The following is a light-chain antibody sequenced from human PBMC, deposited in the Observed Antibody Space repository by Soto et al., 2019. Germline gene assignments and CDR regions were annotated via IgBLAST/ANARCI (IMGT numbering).Light chain of an antibody. V-gene: IGKV1-27*01. CDR1: QGISEY. Sequence: DIPMAQSPSPLSASIGDRVTITCRASQGISEYLAWYQQRPGNAPNLLIYGASILQSGVPSRFSGSGSGTHFTLTISSLQPEDVATYYCHSYNSIPRTFGQGTTVEIK. CDR2: GAS. J-gene: IGKJ1*01. CDR3: HSYNSIPRT.